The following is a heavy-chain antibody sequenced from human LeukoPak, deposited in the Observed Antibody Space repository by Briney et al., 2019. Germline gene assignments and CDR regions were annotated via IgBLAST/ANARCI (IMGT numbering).Heavy chain of an antibody. Sequence: GGSLRLSCAASGFIFSSYWMTWVRQAPGKGLEWVANINQDGRDKYYVDSVKGRFTISRDNAKNSLYLQMNSLRAEDTAVYYCARDRSGGWFDPWGQGTPVTVSS. CDR1: GFIFSSYW. D-gene: IGHD3-22*01. V-gene: IGHV3-7*05. CDR3: ARDRSGGWFDP. CDR2: INQDGRDK. J-gene: IGHJ5*02.